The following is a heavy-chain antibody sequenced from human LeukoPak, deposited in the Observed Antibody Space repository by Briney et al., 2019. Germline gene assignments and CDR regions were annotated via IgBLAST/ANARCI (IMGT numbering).Heavy chain of an antibody. D-gene: IGHD3-3*01. CDR3: ARGQYYDFWSGYYDIRGFDY. CDR2: INPSGGST. V-gene: IGHV1-46*01. Sequence: ASVKVSCKASGYTFTSYYMHWVRQAPGQGLEWMGIINPSGGSTSYAQKFQGRVTMTRDTSTSTVYMELSSLRSEDTAVYYCARGQYYDFWSGYYDIRGFDYWGQGTLVTVSS. CDR1: GYTFTSYY. J-gene: IGHJ4*02.